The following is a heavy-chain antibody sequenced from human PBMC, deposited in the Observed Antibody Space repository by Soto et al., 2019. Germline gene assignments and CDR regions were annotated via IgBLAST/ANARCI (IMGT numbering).Heavy chain of an antibody. Sequence: SETLSLTCAVSGVSLTSGNWWTWVRQSPQRGLEYIGEIFHDGTANYYPSFERRVAMSVDTSRNQFSLKPTSVTAADTAVYFCARLVYDTRLNYMYFDFWGPGTLVTVSS. J-gene: IGHJ4*02. V-gene: IGHV4-4*02. CDR3: ARLVYDTRLNYMYFDF. CDR2: IFHDGTA. CDR1: GVSLTSGNW. D-gene: IGHD3-10*01.